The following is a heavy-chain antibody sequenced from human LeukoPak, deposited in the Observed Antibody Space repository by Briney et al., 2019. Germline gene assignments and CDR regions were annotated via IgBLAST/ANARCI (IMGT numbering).Heavy chain of an antibody. CDR3: ASHDYGDYGTFKY. V-gene: IGHV5-10-1*01. Sequence: GESLKISCKGSGYSFTNYWISWVRQMPGKGLEWMGRIDPRDSYTNYSPSFQGHVTISADKSISTAYLQWSSLKASDTAMYYCASHDYGDYGTFKYWGQGTLVTVSP. D-gene: IGHD4-17*01. CDR1: GYSFTNYW. CDR2: IDPRDSYT. J-gene: IGHJ4*02.